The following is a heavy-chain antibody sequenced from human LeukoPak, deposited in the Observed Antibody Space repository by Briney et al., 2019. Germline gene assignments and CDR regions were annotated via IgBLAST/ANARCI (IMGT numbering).Heavy chain of an antibody. Sequence: GESLKISCKGSGYSFTSYWITWVRQMPGKGLEWMGRIDPSDSYTNYSPSFQGHVTISADRSTSAAYLQWSSLKASDTAMYYCARLKYYGSGSYYFAYWGQGTLVTVSS. J-gene: IGHJ4*02. CDR3: ARLKYYGSGSYYFAY. CDR2: IDPSDSYT. V-gene: IGHV5-10-1*01. CDR1: GYSFTSYW. D-gene: IGHD3-10*01.